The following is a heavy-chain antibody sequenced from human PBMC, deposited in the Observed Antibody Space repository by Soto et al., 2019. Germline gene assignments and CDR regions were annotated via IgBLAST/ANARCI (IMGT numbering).Heavy chain of an antibody. CDR3: ARSPEEWFGESKFDY. Sequence: QITLKESGPTLVKPTQTLTLTCTFSGFSLSTSGVGVGWIRQPPGKALEWLALIYWDDDKRYSPSLKSRLTITKDTSKNPVVLTMTNMDPVDTATYYCARSPEEWFGESKFDYWGQGTLVTVSS. D-gene: IGHD3-10*01. V-gene: IGHV2-5*02. J-gene: IGHJ4*02. CDR2: IYWDDDK. CDR1: GFSLSTSGVG.